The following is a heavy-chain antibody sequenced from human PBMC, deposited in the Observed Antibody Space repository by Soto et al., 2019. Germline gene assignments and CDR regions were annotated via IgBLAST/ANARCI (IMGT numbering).Heavy chain of an antibody. CDR1: GFTFSSYS. CDR3: ASVGYDILTGYLD. CDR2: ISSSSSYI. V-gene: IGHV3-21*01. D-gene: IGHD3-9*01. Sequence: GGSLRLSCAASGFTFSSYSMNWVRQAPGKGLEWVSSISSSSSYIYYADSVKGRFTISRDNAKNSLYLQMNSLRAEDTAVYYCASVGYDILTGYLDWGLGTLVTVSS. J-gene: IGHJ4*02.